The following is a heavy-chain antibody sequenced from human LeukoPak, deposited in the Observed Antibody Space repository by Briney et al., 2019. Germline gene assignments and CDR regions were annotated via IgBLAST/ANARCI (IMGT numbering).Heavy chain of an antibody. Sequence: SETLSFTCTVSGGSISSYYWSWIRQPPGKGLEWIEYIYYSGTTNYNPSLKSRVTISVDTSKNQFSLKLSSVTAADTAVYYCARGVYIAAAQYGYWGQGTLVTVSS. J-gene: IGHJ4*02. D-gene: IGHD6-13*01. CDR1: GGSISSYY. CDR2: IYYSGTT. CDR3: ARGVYIAAAQYGY. V-gene: IGHV4-59*01.